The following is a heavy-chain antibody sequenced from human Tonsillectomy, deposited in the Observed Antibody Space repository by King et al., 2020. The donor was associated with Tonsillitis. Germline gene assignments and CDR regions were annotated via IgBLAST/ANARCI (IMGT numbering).Heavy chain of an antibody. V-gene: IGHV3-7*03. J-gene: IGHJ4*02. Sequence: VQLVESGGGLVQPGGSLRLSCAASGFTFSRYWMSWVRQAPGKGLEWVANIKPDGSEKYYVDSVKGRFNIPRDNAKNSLYLQMNSLRAEDTAVYYCARGGGQQLVESFDNWGQGTLVTISS. CDR2: IKPDGSEK. D-gene: IGHD6-13*01. CDR3: ARGGGQQLVESFDN. CDR1: GFTFSRYW.